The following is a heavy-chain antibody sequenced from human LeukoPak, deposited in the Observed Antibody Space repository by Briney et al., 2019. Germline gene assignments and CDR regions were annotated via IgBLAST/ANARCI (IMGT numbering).Heavy chain of an antibody. CDR1: GFTLSSYS. CDR2: ISSSSSYI. CDR3: ARGLRGFGEFPDY. Sequence: GGSLRLSCAASGFTLSSYSMNWVRQAPGKGLEWVSSISSSSSYIYYADSVKGRFTSSRDNAKNSLYLQMNSLRAEDTAVYYCARGLRGFGEFPDYWGQGTLVTVSS. J-gene: IGHJ4*02. D-gene: IGHD3-10*01. V-gene: IGHV3-21*01.